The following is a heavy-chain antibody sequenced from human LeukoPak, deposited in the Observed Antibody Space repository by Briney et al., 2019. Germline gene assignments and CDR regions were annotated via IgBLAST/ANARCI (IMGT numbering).Heavy chain of an antibody. V-gene: IGHV3-53*01. J-gene: IGHJ3*02. CDR2: IYSGGGT. D-gene: IGHD1-26*01. CDR1: GFTFSSYA. CDR3: ARGLGGSDAFDI. Sequence: HPGGSLRLSCAASGFTFSSYAMSCVRQAPGKGLEWVSVIYSGGGTYYADSVKGRFTISRDTSKNTLYLQMNNLRAEDTAVYYCARGLGGSDAFDIWAQGTMVTVSS.